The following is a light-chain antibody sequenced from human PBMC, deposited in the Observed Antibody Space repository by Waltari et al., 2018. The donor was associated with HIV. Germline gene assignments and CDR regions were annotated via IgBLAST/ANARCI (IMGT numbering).Light chain of an antibody. J-gene: IGLJ3*02. CDR2: DDD. CDR3: QVGDTIRGHWV. CDR1: NIGSKS. Sequence: SYVLTQPPSVSVAPGETATVTCGGSNIGSKSVHWFHQKPGQAPGLFLYDDDDRPQGSPKRFAGANSGDTATLTISRVEAGDEADYYCQVGDTIRGHWVFGGGTKLTVL. V-gene: IGLV3-21*02.